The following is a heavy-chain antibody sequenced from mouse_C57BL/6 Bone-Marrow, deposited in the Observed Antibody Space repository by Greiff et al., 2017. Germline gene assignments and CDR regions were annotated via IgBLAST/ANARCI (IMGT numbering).Heavy chain of an antibody. J-gene: IGHJ2*01. CDR2: IYPGSGST. CDR3: ARPSFYYGSSFFDY. Sequence: QVQLQQPGAELVKPGASVKMSCKASGYTFTSYWITWVKQRPGQGLEWIGDIYPGSGSTNYNEKFKSKATLTVDTSSSTAYMPLSSLTSDDSAVYYCARPSFYYGSSFFDYWGQGTTLTVSS. V-gene: IGHV1-55*01. D-gene: IGHD1-1*01. CDR1: GYTFTSYW.